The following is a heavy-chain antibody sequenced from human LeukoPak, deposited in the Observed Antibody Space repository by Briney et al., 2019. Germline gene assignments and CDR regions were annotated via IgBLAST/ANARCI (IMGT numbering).Heavy chain of an antibody. CDR3: ARSGVGYYYYGMDV. CDR2: INPNSGGT. V-gene: IGHV1-2*02. J-gene: IGHJ6*02. Sequence: ASVKVSCKASGYTFTGYYMHWVRQAPGQGLEWMGWINPNSGGTNYAQKFQGRVTMTRDTSISTAYMELSRLRSDDTAVYYCARSGVGYYYYGMDVWGQGTLVTVSS. CDR1: GYTFTGYY.